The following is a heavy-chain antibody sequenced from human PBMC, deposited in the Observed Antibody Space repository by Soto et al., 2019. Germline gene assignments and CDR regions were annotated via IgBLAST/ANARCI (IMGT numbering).Heavy chain of an antibody. CDR2: IIPIFGTA. Sequence: QVQLVQSWAEVKKPGSSVKVSCKAYGGTFSSYAISWVRQAPGQGLEWMGGIIPIFGTANYAQKFQGRVTITADESTSTAYMELSSLRSEDTAVYYCARLLGYCSGGSCPPDYWGQGTLVTVSS. J-gene: IGHJ4*02. CDR3: ARLLGYCSGGSCPPDY. CDR1: GGTFSSYA. V-gene: IGHV1-69*01. D-gene: IGHD2-15*01.